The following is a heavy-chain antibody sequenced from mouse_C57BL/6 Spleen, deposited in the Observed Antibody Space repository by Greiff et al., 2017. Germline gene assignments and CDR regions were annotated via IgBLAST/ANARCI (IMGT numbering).Heavy chain of an antibody. CDR1: GFTFSSYG. CDR3: ARLYYYGSSHYYAMDY. J-gene: IGHJ4*01. D-gene: IGHD1-1*01. V-gene: IGHV5-6*01. CDR2: ISSGGSYT. Sequence: EVQLVESGGDLVKPGGSLKLSCAASGFTFSSYGMSWVRQTPDKRLEWVATISSGGSYTYYPDSVKGRFTISRDNAKNTLYLQMSSLKSEDTAMYYCARLYYYGSSHYYAMDYWGQGTPVTVSS.